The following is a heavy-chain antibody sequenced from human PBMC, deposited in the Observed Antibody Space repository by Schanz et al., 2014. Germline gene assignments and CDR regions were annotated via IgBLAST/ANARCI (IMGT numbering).Heavy chain of an antibody. CDR3: ARDRRRYCSTASCLHDNWFDP. D-gene: IGHD2-2*01. CDR2: ISAYNGNT. V-gene: IGHV1-18*01. J-gene: IGHJ5*02. Sequence: QVQLVQSGAEVKKPGASVKVSCKASGYTFTSYGISWVRQAPRQGLEWMGWISAYNGNTNYAQKVQGRVTMTTDTSTGTAYMELRSLRSDDTAVYYCARDRRRYCSTASCLHDNWFDPWGQGTLVIVSS. CDR1: GYTFTSYG.